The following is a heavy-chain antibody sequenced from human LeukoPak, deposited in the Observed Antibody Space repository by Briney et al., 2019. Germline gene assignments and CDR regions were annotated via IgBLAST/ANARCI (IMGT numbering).Heavy chain of an antibody. CDR3: ARASYYYDSSGYSDAFDI. CDR2: ISGSGGST. CDR1: GFTFSSYA. Sequence: PGGSLRLSCAASGFTFSSYAMSWVRQAPGKGLEWVSAISGSGGSTYYADSVKGRFTISRDNSKNTLYLQMNSLRAEDTAVYYCARASYYYDSSGYSDAFDIWGQGTMVTVSS. J-gene: IGHJ3*02. D-gene: IGHD3-22*01. V-gene: IGHV3-23*01.